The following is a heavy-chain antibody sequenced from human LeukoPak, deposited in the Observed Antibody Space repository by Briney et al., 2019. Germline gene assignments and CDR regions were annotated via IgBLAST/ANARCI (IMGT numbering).Heavy chain of an antibody. CDR2: INPKSSGT. CDR1: GYTFTDYY. V-gene: IGHV1-2*02. J-gene: IGHJ4*02. CDR3: ARGGRDYGDY. Sequence: ASVKVSCKASGYTFTDYYVHWVRQAPGQGLECMGWINPKSSGTSYAQKFQGRVTMTRDTSISTAYMELGRLRSDDTAVYYCARGGRDYGDYWGQGTLVTVSS.